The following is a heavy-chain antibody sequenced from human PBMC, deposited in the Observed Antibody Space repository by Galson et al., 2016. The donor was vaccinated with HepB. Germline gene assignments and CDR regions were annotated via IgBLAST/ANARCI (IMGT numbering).Heavy chain of an antibody. CDR2: IIPIFGTS. CDR1: GDTFNFYA. CDR3: ARPRMTTISRRISYFYYGMDV. V-gene: IGHV1-69*13. J-gene: IGHJ6*02. Sequence: SVKVSCKASGDTFNFYAISWVRQAPGRGLEWMGGIIPIFGTSNYAQKFQGRVTITADDSTSTAYMELSSLRSEDTAVYYWARPRMTTISRRISYFYYGMDVWGQGTTVTVSS. D-gene: IGHD5-24*01.